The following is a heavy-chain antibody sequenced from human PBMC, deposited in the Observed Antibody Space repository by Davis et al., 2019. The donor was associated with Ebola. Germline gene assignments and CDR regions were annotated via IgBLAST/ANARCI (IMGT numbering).Heavy chain of an antibody. CDR1: GFTFSDYY. V-gene: IGHV3-11*05. CDR3: AREGDTVTTVLYYYGMDV. J-gene: IGHJ6*04. Sequence: GGSLRLSCAASGFTFSDYYMSWIRQAPGKGLEWVSYISSSSSYTNYADSVKGRFTISRDNAKNSLYLQMNSLRAEDTAVYYCAREGDTVTTVLYYYGMDVWGKGTTVTVSS. D-gene: IGHD4-17*01. CDR2: ISSSSSYT.